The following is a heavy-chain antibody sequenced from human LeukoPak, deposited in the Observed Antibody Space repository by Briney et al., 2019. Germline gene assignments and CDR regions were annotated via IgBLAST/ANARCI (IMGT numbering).Heavy chain of an antibody. CDR3: ARGAHRGSVTALGAFDI. J-gene: IGHJ3*02. D-gene: IGHD2-21*02. CDR1: GYTFTSYG. Sequence: ASVKVSCKASGYTFTSYGISWVRQAPGQGLEWMGWISAYNGNTNYARKLQGRVTMTTDTSTSTAYMGLRSLRSDDTAVYYCARGAHRGSVTALGAFDIWGQGTMVTVPS. V-gene: IGHV1-18*01. CDR2: ISAYNGNT.